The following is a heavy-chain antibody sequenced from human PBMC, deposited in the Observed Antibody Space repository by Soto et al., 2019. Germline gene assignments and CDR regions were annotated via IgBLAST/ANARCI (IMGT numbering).Heavy chain of an antibody. D-gene: IGHD6-19*01. V-gene: IGHV1-18*01. CDR2: MSAYNGNT. CDR3: ARPVAVAGTFPWFDP. Sequence: QVQLVQSGAEVKKPGASVKVSCKASGYTFTSYGISWVRQAPGQGREWMGWMSAYNGNTNYAQKLQGRVTMTTDTSTSTAYMELRSLRSDDTAVYYCARPVAVAGTFPWFDPWGQGTLVTVSS. J-gene: IGHJ5*02. CDR1: GYTFTSYG.